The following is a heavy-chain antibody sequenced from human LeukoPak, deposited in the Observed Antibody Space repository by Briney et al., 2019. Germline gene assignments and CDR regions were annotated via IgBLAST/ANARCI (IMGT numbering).Heavy chain of an antibody. Sequence: SETLSLTCAVSGYSISSGRYCGWIRQPPGKGLEWIGSDYYGGSTYYNPSLRSRVTISVDTSKNKFSLNLRSEAAADTAVYYCARSLSTAGIDYWGQGTLVTVSS. J-gene: IGHJ4*02. D-gene: IGHD2-2*01. CDR1: GYSISSGRY. CDR2: DYYGGST. V-gene: IGHV4-38-2*01. CDR3: ARSLSTAGIDY.